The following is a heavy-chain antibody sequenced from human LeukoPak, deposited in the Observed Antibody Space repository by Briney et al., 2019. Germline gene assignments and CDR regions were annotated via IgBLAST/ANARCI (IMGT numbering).Heavy chain of an antibody. D-gene: IGHD3-3*01. CDR1: GFTFSSYE. CDR2: INGGGSTI. J-gene: IGHJ4*02. CDR3: AKEERLLAVYFDY. V-gene: IGHV3-48*03. Sequence: PGGSLRLSCAASGFTFSSYEMNWVRQAPGKGLEWVSYINGGGSTIYYADSVKGRFTISRDNSKNTLYLQMNSLRAEDTAVYYCAKEERLLAVYFDYWGQGTLVTVSS.